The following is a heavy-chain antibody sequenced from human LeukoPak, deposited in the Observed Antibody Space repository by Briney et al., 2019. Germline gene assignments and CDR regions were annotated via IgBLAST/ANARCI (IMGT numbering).Heavy chain of an antibody. V-gene: IGHV4-59*08. CDR1: GGSISSSY. D-gene: IGHD5-12*01. CDR3: ARQNSGLDY. Sequence: SETLSLTCTVSGGSISSSYWSWIRQAPGKGLEWIGYIYYSGSTDYYPSLKSRVSISVDTSKNQFSLKLTSVTATDTAVYYCARQNSGLDYWGQGTLVTVSS. CDR2: IYYSGST. J-gene: IGHJ4*02.